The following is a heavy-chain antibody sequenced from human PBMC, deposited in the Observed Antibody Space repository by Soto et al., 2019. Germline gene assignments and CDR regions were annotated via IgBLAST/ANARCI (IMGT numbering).Heavy chain of an antibody. J-gene: IGHJ3*02. Sequence: EVQLLESGGGLAQPGGSLRLSCVASGFTFSSYAMTWVRQAPGQGLEWVSVSSGSGGSTYYADSVKGRFTISRDNSKNTLYLQMNSLRAEDTAVYYCARDDSRAYSYAAFDIWGQGTMVTVSS. CDR2: SSGSGGST. V-gene: IGHV3-23*01. D-gene: IGHD3-22*01. CDR1: GFTFSSYA. CDR3: ARDDSRAYSYAAFDI.